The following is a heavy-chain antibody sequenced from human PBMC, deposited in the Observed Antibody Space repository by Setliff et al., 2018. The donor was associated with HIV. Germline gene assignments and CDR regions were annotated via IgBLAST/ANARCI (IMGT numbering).Heavy chain of an antibody. Sequence: LRLSCTVSGFTFSNYCMNWVRQAPGKGLEWVAVVWSHGNKQSYADSVKGRFTVSRDNSKNLAYLQMNSLRAEDTAVYYCVRDIPWSGNSDTSPPEWGQGTLVTVSS. D-gene: IGHD2-21*01. CDR2: VWSHGNKQ. V-gene: IGHV3-33*08. J-gene: IGHJ4*02. CDR3: VRDIPWSGNSDTSPPE. CDR1: GFTFSNYC.